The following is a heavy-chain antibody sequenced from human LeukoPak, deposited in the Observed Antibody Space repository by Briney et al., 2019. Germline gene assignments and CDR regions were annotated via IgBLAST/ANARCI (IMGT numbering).Heavy chain of an antibody. J-gene: IGHJ3*02. D-gene: IGHD5-12*01. CDR3: ATLNRYSGYDYSAFDI. Sequence: ASVKVSCKVSGYTLTELSMHWVRQAPGKGLEWMGGLDPEDGETIYAQKFQGRVTMTEDTSTDTAYMELSSLRSEDTAVYYCATLNRYSGYDYSAFDIWGQGTMVTVSS. CDR1: GYTLTELS. CDR2: LDPEDGET. V-gene: IGHV1-24*01.